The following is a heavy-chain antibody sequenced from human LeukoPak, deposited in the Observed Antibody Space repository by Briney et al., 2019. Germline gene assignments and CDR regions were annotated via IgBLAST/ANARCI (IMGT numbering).Heavy chain of an antibody. CDR3: ARVRSEQQVFWFDP. J-gene: IGHJ5*02. D-gene: IGHD1/OR15-1a*01. CDR2: TYYRSKWYT. V-gene: IGHV6-1*01. Sequence: SQTLSLTCAIAGDSVSSKSAAWNWIRQSPSRGLEWPGRTYYRSKWYTDYAESVKSRISINPDTSKNQFSLHLNSVTPEDTAVYFCARVRSEQQVFWFDPWGQGTPVTVSS. CDR1: GDSVSSKSAA.